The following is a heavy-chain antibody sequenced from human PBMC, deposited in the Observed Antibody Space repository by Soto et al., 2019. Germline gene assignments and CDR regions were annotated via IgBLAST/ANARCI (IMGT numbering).Heavy chain of an antibody. CDR3: ARVLLWFGELHGNWFVP. J-gene: IGHJ5*02. D-gene: IGHD3-10*01. V-gene: IGHV4-34*01. Sequence: SETLSLTCAVYGGSFSGYYWSWIRQPPGKGLEWIGEINHSGSTNYNPSLKSRVTISVDTSKNQFSLKLSSVTAADTAVYYCARVLLWFGELHGNWFVPWGQGTLVTVSS. CDR2: INHSGST. CDR1: GGSFSGYY.